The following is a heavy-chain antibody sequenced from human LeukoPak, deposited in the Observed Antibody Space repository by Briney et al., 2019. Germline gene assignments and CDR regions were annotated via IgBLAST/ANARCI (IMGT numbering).Heavy chain of an antibody. CDR1: GFTFSDYN. CDR3: ARVLRYCGGGNCYSGGLGYMDV. Sequence: GGSLRLSCAASGFTFSDYNMRWIRQAPGKGLEWVSSISRSGSTKYYADSVKGRFTISRDNAKNSLFLQMNSLRAEDTAVYYCARVLRYCGGGNCYSGGLGYMDVWGKGTTVTISS. CDR2: ISRSGSTK. J-gene: IGHJ6*03. D-gene: IGHD2-15*01. V-gene: IGHV3-11*01.